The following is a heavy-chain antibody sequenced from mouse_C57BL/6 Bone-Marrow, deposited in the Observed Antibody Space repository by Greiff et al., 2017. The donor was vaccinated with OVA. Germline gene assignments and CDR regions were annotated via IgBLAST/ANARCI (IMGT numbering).Heavy chain of an antibody. V-gene: IGHV1-75*01. D-gene: IGHD4-1*01. Sequence: QVQLQQSGPELVKPGASVKISCKASGYTFTDYYINWVKQRPGQGLEWIGWIFPGSGSTYYKEKFKGKATLTVDNSSSTAYMLLSSLTSEDSAVYFCARFWDWFAYWGQGTLVTVSA. CDR2: IFPGSGST. CDR1: GYTFTDYY. CDR3: ARFWDWFAY. J-gene: IGHJ3*01.